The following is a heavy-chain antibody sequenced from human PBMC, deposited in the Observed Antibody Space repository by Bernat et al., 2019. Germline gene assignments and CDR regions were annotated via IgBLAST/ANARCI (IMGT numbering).Heavy chain of an antibody. CDR2: ISYDGSNK. CDR1: GFTFSSYA. V-gene: IGHV3-30-3*01. D-gene: IGHD2-15*01. CDR3: AKAHHCNGGSCDDWYFDL. J-gene: IGHJ2*01. Sequence: QVQLVESGGGVVQPGRSLRLSCAASGFTFSSYAMHWVRQAPGKGLEWVAVISYDGSNKYYADSVKGRFTISRDNSKNTLNLQMNSLRAEDTAVYYCAKAHHCNGGSCDDWYFDLWGRGTLVTVSS.